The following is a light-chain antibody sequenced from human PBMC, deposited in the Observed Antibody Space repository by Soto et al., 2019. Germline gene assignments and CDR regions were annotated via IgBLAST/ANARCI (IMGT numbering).Light chain of an antibody. CDR1: QSFRGL. CDR2: DAY. Sequence: VVLTQSPVTLSLSPGARAALSCRASQSFRGLLAWYQQKPGQAPRLLIYDAYNRDTGIPPRFSGSGSGTDFTLTISSLEPEDSEVYYCQQRHMSPITFGQGTRLEIK. V-gene: IGKV3-11*01. CDR3: QQRHMSPIT. J-gene: IGKJ5*01.